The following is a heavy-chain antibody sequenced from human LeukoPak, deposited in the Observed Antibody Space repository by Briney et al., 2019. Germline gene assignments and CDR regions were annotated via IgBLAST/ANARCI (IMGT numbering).Heavy chain of an antibody. D-gene: IGHD5-18*01. V-gene: IGHV4-59*08. J-gene: IGHJ6*03. Sequence: SETLSLTCTASGVSISSYIWSWLRQPPGKGLEWIGYIYYSGSTNYNPSLKSRVTISVDTSKNQYSLKLSSVTAADTAVYYCARRGYSYYMDVWGKGTTVTVSS. CDR1: GVSISSYI. CDR3: ARRGYSYYMDV. CDR2: IYYSGST.